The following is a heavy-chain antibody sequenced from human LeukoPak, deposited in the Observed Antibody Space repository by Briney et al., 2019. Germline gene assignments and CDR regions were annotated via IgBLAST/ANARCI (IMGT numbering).Heavy chain of an antibody. D-gene: IGHD7-27*01. CDR2: ISSGGNT. J-gene: IGHJ5*02. V-gene: IGHV1-18*01. CDR3: ARDFAWGSGGAPIDDNWLDP. CDR1: GYIFSNYG. Sequence: ASVKVSCKATGYIFSNYGISWVRQSPGHGLEWMGWISSGGNTNYAPKFQDRATMTTDTSTSTAYMELRSLRFDDTAVYYCARDFAWGSGGAPIDDNWLDPWGQGTLVTVSS.